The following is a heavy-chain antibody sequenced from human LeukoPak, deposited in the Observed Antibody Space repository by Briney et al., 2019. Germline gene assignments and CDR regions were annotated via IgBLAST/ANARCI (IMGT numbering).Heavy chain of an antibody. CDR2: IYHSGST. V-gene: IGHV4-30-2*01. Sequence: SQTLSLTCAVSGGSISSGGYSWSWIRQPPGKGLEWIGYIYHSGSTYYNPSLKRRVTISVDRSKNQFSLKLSSVTAADTAVYYCARMVRGVSRKDAFDIWGQGTMVTVSS. CDR3: ARMVRGVSRKDAFDI. D-gene: IGHD3-10*01. CDR1: GGSISSGGYS. J-gene: IGHJ3*02.